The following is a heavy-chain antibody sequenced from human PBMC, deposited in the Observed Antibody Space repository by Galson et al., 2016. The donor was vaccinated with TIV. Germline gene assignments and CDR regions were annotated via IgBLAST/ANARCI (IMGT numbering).Heavy chain of an antibody. CDR1: GYTFSGYY. CDR2: INPNSGGR. CDR3: ARGDQPGDQSTWLDP. J-gene: IGHJ5*02. D-gene: IGHD3-10*01. Sequence: SVKVSCKASGYTFSGYYMHWVRQAPGQGLQWMGRINPNSGGRDYEEKFRGRVTMTWDTSISTAFMEMRSLKYDDTAVYFCARGDQPGDQSTWLDPWGQGTLLTVSS. V-gene: IGHV1-2*06.